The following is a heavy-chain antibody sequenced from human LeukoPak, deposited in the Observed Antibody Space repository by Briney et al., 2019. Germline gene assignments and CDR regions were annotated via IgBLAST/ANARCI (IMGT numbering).Heavy chain of an antibody. D-gene: IGHD5-18*01. CDR2: ISSSSSYI. J-gene: IGHJ4*02. CDR1: GFTFSDYS. Sequence: GGTLRLSCAASGFTFSDYSMNWVRQAPGKGLEWVSSISSSSSYIYYADSVKGRFTISRDNAKNSLYLQMNSLRAEDTAVYYCARPDTAMVRGYYFDYWGQGTLVTVSS. CDR3: ARPDTAMVRGYYFDY. V-gene: IGHV3-21*01.